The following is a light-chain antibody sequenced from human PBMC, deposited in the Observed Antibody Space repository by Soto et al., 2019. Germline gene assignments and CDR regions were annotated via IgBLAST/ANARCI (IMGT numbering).Light chain of an antibody. CDR2: GTS. Sequence: DNLLTQSPGTQSLSPGERATLSCRASYRFRTNYLAWYQQKPGQSPRLLIYGTSTRATGIPDRFSGSGSVAYCTRSISRLETDDSAVDYLKPYGTAPPRYTFGQGTKLEIK. J-gene: IGKJ2*01. CDR1: YRFRTNY. CDR3: KPYGTAPPRYT. V-gene: IGKV3-20*01.